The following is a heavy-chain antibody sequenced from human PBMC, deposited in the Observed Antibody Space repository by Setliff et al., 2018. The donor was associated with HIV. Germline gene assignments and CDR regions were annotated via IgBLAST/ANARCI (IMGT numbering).Heavy chain of an antibody. CDR1: GGSISSYY. CDR3: ARSPRIGVAGEFEY. J-gene: IGHJ4*02. V-gene: IGHV4-4*09. CDR2: IYTSGSV. D-gene: IGHD6-19*01. Sequence: SETLSLTCTVSGGSISSYYWSWIRQPPGKGLEWIGYIYTSGSVNHNPSLNSRVTISVDTSKNQFSLKVNPVTAADTAVYYCARSPRIGVAGEFEYWGQGTLVTVSS.